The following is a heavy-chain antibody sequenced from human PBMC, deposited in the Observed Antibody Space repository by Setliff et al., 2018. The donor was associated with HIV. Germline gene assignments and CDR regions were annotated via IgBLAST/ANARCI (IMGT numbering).Heavy chain of an antibody. V-gene: IGHV4-39*01. CDR1: GGSISSSSYY. D-gene: IGHD7-27*01. J-gene: IGHJ4*02. CDR2: IYYSGST. Sequence: PSETLSLTCTVSGGSISSSSYYWGWIRQPPGKGLEWIGSIYYSGSTYYNPSHKSRVTISVDTSKNQFSLKLSSVTAADTAVYYCARHAARLGQVDYWGQGTLVTVSS. CDR3: ARHAARLGQVDY.